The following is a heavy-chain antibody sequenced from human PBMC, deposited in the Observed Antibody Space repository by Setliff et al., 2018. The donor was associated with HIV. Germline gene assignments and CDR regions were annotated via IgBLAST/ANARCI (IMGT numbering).Heavy chain of an antibody. D-gene: IGHD3-22*01. CDR1: GGSVGSGSYY. CDR2: IYYSGST. Sequence: SETLSLTCSVSGGSVGSGSYYWSWIRQSPGKGLEWLGYIYYSGSTTYNPSLKSRVTISVDTSKNQFSVRLSSVSAADTAVYFCARHVARFDYDTGGYYVSHFDYWGQGTQVTVSS. V-gene: IGHV4-61*01. J-gene: IGHJ4*02. CDR3: ARHVARFDYDTGGYYVSHFDY.